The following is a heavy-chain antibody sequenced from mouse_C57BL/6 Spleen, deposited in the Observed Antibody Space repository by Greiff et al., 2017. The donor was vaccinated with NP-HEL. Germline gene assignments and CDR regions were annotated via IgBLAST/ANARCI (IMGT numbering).Heavy chain of an antibody. Sequence: QVHVKQPGAELVKPGASVKLSCKASGYTFTSYWMQWVKQRPGQGLEWIGEIDPSDSYTNYNQKFKGKATLTVDTSSSTAYMQLSSLTSEDSAVYYCARAPYGNYVRDFDYWGQGTTLTVSS. CDR2: IDPSDSYT. CDR1: GYTFTSYW. D-gene: IGHD2-1*01. V-gene: IGHV1-50*01. J-gene: IGHJ2*01. CDR3: ARAPYGNYVRDFDY.